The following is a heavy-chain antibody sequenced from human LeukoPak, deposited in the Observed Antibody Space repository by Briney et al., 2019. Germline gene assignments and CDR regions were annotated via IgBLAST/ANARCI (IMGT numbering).Heavy chain of an antibody. V-gene: IGHV3-23*01. CDR2: VSGSGGGT. Sequence: PGGSLRLSCAASGFTFSTYAMSWVRQAPGKGLEWVSGVSGSGGGTFYADFVKGRFPISRDNSKNTLYLQMNSLRAEDTAVYYCAKSGSGYAIGLDYWGQGTLVTVSS. D-gene: IGHD5-12*01. J-gene: IGHJ4*02. CDR1: GFTFSTYA. CDR3: AKSGSGYAIGLDY.